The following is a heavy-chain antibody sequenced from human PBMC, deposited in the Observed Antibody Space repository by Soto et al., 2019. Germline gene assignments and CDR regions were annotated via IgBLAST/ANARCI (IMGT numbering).Heavy chain of an antibody. CDR2: IHDGGTT. J-gene: IGHJ5*02. CDR3: ARQWAAGYGAFDP. Sequence: QVKLQESGPGLVKPSGTLSLTCAVSGGSINSNRWWTWVRQAPGKGLEWIGEIHDGGTTNYNLSLKSRVTLSIDESKNQFSLDMKSVSAADTAVYYCARQWAAGYGAFDPWGQGMLVSVSS. D-gene: IGHD3-9*01. CDR1: GGSINSNRW. V-gene: IGHV4-4*02.